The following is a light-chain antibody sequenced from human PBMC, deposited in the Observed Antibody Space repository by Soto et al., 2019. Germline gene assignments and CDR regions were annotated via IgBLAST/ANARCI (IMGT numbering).Light chain of an antibody. CDR2: AAS. V-gene: IGKV1-39*01. Sequence: DIQMTQSPSSLSASVGDRVTITCRASQSISNYLNWYQQKPGKDPKLLIYAASSMQSGVPSRFSGSGSETDFTLTISSLQPDDSATYYCQQSFSPLWTFGQGTKV. J-gene: IGKJ1*01. CDR1: QSISNY. CDR3: QQSFSPLWT.